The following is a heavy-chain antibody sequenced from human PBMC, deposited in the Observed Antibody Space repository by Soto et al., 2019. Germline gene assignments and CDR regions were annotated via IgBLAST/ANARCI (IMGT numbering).Heavy chain of an antibody. CDR1: GFTFSSYS. D-gene: IGHD2-2*01. Sequence: EVQLVESGGGLVKPGGSLRLSCAASGFTFSSYSMNWVRQAPGKGLEWVSSISSSSSYIYYADSVKGRFTISSDNAKNSLYLQMNSLRAEDTAVYYCARGDCSSTSCSRRGYYYYGMDVWGQGTTVTVSS. CDR3: ARGDCSSTSCSRRGYYYYGMDV. J-gene: IGHJ6*02. V-gene: IGHV3-21*01. CDR2: ISSSSSYI.